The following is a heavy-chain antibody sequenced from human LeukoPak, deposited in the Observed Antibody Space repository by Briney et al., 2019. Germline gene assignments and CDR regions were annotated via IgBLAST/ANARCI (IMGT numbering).Heavy chain of an antibody. CDR3: ARDAPGGWRAFDI. V-gene: IGHV4-59*01. J-gene: IGHJ3*02. CDR2: IYYSGST. Sequence: SETLSLTCSVSSGSISSYYWSWIRQPPGKGLEWIGYIYYSGSTNYNPSLKSRVTISVDTSKNQFSLKLSSVTAADTAVYYCARDAPGGWRAFDIWGQGTMVTVSS. D-gene: IGHD2-15*01. CDR1: SGSISSYY.